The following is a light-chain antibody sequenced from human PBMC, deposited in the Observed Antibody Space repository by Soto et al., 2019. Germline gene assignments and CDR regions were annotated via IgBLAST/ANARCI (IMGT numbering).Light chain of an antibody. CDR2: AAS. CDR3: QQSFSIPPLT. Sequence: DIQMTQSPSSLSASVGDRVTITCRASQTIRSYLNWYQQKPGKAPVLLISAASSLQSGVPSRFSGSGSGTEFTLTISSLQPEDFATYYCQQSFSIPPLTFGGGTKVEIK. J-gene: IGKJ4*01. CDR1: QTIRSY. V-gene: IGKV1-39*01.